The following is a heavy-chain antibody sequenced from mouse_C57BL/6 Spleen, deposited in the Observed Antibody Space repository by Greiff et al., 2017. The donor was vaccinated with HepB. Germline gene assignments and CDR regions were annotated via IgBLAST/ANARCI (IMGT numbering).Heavy chain of an antibody. V-gene: IGHV1-4*01. D-gene: IGHD1-1*01. CDR1: GYTFTSYT. J-gene: IGHJ2*01. CDR2: INPSSGYT. Sequence: QVQLQQSGAELARPGASVKMSCKASGYTFTSYTMHWVKQRPGQGLEWIGYINPSSGYTKYNQKFKDKATLTADKSSSTAYMQLSSLTSEDSAVYDCARVGYGSSYYFDYWGQGTTLTVSS. CDR3: ARVGYGSSYYFDY.